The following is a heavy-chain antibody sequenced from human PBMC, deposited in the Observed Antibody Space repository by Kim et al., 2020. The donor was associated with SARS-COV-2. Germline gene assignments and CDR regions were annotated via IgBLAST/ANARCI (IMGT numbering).Heavy chain of an antibody. J-gene: IGHJ6*02. Sequence: SQTLSLTCAISGDSVSSNSAAWNWIRQSPSRGLEWLGRTYYRSKWYNDYAVSVKSRITINPDTSKNQFSLQLNSVTPEDTAVYYCARGGWIAVAGPYYYGMDGWGQGTTVTVSS. V-gene: IGHV6-1*01. CDR3: ARGGWIAVAGPYYYGMDG. CDR2: TYYRSKWYN. D-gene: IGHD6-19*01. CDR1: GDSVSSNSAA.